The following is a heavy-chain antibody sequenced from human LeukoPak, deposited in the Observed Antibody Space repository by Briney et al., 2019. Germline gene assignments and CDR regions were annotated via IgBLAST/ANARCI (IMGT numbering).Heavy chain of an antibody. V-gene: IGHV3-48*03. CDR1: GITFSSYE. J-gene: IGHJ4*02. Sequence: GGSLRLSCAVSGITFSSYEMNWVRQAPGKGLEWVSYISSRGSRIYYADSVKGRFTISRDNAQNSLTLHMNTLRADDTAVYYCAKDGGTHFDHWGQGTLVTVSS. CDR3: AKDGGTHFDH. CDR2: ISSRGSRI. D-gene: IGHD1-26*01.